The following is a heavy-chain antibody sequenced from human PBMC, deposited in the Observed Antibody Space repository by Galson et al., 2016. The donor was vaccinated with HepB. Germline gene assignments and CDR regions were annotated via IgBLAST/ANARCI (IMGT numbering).Heavy chain of an antibody. Sequence: CAISGDSVSGNTSAWNWIRQSPSRGLEWLGRTYYMSKWYNDYAVFVKSRITINSDTSKNQFSLQLNSVTPEDTAVYYCVGGLRDRGYHYYMDVWGKGTTVTVSS. J-gene: IGHJ6*03. V-gene: IGHV6-1*01. CDR2: TYYMSKWYN. D-gene: IGHD3-16*01. CDR3: VGGLRDRGYHYYMDV. CDR1: GDSVSGNTSA.